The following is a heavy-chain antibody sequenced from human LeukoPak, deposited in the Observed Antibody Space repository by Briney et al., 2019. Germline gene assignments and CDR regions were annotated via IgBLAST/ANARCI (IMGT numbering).Heavy chain of an antibody. Sequence: PGGTLRLSCAASGFTFSSYGMHWVRQAPGKGLEWVAVISYDGSNKYYADSVKGRFTISRDNSKNTLYLQMNSLRAEDTAVYYCAKDIRKAIYSFGYDYWGQGTLVTVSS. CDR2: ISYDGSNK. J-gene: IGHJ4*02. V-gene: IGHV3-30*18. CDR1: GFTFSSYG. CDR3: AKDIRKAIYSFGYDY. D-gene: IGHD5-18*01.